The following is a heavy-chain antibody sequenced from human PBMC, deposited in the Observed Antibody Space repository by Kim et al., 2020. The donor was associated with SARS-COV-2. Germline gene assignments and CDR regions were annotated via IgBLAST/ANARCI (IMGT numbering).Heavy chain of an antibody. CDR2: ISDSAGIT. D-gene: IGHD5-18*01. Sequence: GGSLRLSCAASGFTFGSYAMSWVRQAPGKGLEWVSYISDSAGITSSTDSVTGRFTITSDNSKNTLYPQMHSLSADAAAVYYCANLKPFDTIQLWHHEYWG. V-gene: IGHV3-23*01. CDR1: GFTFGSYA. CDR3: ANLKPFDTIQLWHHEY. J-gene: IGHJ4*01.